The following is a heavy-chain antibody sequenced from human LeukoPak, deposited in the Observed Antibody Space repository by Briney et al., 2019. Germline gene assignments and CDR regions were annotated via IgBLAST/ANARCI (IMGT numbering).Heavy chain of an antibody. CDR3: ARDRPPPYYYDSSGYSWMSPHDY. V-gene: IGHV1-18*01. CDR2: ISAYNGNT. J-gene: IGHJ4*02. Sequence: ASVKVSCKASGYTFTSYGISWVRQAPGQGLEWMGWISAYNGNTNYAQKLQGGVTMTTDTSTSTAYMELRSLRSDDTAVYYCARDRPPPYYYDSSGYSWMSPHDYWGQGTLVTVSS. D-gene: IGHD3-22*01. CDR1: GYTFTSYG.